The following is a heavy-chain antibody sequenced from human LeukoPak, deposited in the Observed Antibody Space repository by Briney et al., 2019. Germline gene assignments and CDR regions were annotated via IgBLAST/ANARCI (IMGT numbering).Heavy chain of an antibody. Sequence: GGSLRLSCAASGFTFNKAWMSWVRQAPGKGLEWVGRIKSKTDGGTTDYATAVKGRFLISRDDSKDPVYLQMNSLKIDDTAIYYCTTDFYDFWSGYTDYWGQGTPVTVSS. J-gene: IGHJ4*02. CDR2: IKSKTDGGTT. CDR1: GFTFNKAW. CDR3: TTDFYDFWSGYTDY. V-gene: IGHV3-15*01. D-gene: IGHD3-3*01.